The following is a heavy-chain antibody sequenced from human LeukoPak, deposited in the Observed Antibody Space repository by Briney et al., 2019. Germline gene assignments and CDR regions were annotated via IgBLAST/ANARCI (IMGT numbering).Heavy chain of an antibody. CDR2: IKQDGSEK. D-gene: IGHD3-22*01. CDR1: GFTFSSYW. Sequence: PGGSLRLSCAASGFTFSSYWMSWVRQAPGKGLEWVANIKQDGSEKYYVDSVKGRFTISRDNAKNSLYLQKNSLRAEDTAVYYCARDSRGSGYSNFDYWGQGTLVTVSS. V-gene: IGHV3-7*01. CDR3: ARDSRGSGYSNFDY. J-gene: IGHJ4*02.